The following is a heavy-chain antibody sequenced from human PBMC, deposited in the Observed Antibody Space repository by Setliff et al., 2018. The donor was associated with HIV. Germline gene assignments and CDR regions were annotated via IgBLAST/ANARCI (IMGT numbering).Heavy chain of an antibody. V-gene: IGHV4-61*09. D-gene: IGHD6-13*01. CDR3: AREGAYIAAAYGMDV. Sequence: SETLSLTCAVSGVSISSGSYYWSWIRQPAGKGLEWIGHIYTSGSTNYNPSLKSRVTISVDTSKNQFSLKLSSVTAADTAVYYCAREGAYIAAAYGMDVWGQGTTVTVSS. CDR1: GVSISSGSYY. J-gene: IGHJ6*02. CDR2: IYTSGST.